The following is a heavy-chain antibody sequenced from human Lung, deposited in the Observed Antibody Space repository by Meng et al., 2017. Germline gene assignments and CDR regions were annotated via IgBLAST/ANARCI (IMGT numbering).Heavy chain of an antibody. J-gene: IGHJ4*02. Sequence: QVQLVQSGAEVKKPGSSGKVACKTSGGPFSTHTSSWVRQAPGQGLEWMGGLIAVFDKTKAAPRFQDRVTFTADESTSTAYMELSSLTFDDTAVYFCARGRRNEPLFDYWGQGTLVTVSS. CDR1: GGPFSTHT. D-gene: IGHD1-14*01. CDR2: LIAVFDKT. CDR3: ARGRRNEPLFDY. V-gene: IGHV1-69*13.